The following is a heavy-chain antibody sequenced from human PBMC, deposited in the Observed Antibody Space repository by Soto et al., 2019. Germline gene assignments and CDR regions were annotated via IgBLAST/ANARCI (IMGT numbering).Heavy chain of an antibody. CDR2: INPNSGDT. CDR1: GYTFTGYY. D-gene: IGHD3-16*01. V-gene: IGHV1-2*04. Sequence: QVQLVQSGAEVKKPGASVKVSCQASGYTFTGYYLVWVRQAPGQGLEWMGGINPNSGDTNYAQKFQDWVTMTRDTSVSTAYMDLSRLRYDDTAVYYCARASDSKVNLGVAYWGQGTLVTVSS. CDR3: ARASDSKVNLGVAY. J-gene: IGHJ4*02.